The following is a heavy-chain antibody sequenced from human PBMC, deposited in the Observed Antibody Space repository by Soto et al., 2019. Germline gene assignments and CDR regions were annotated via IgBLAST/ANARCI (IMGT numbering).Heavy chain of an antibody. CDR3: ARGRDYDYIWGSYRYQDAFDI. CDR2: IYYSGST. CDR1: GGSTSSYY. D-gene: IGHD3-16*02. J-gene: IGHJ3*02. V-gene: IGHV4-59*01. Sequence: SETLSLTCTVSGGSTSSYYWSWIWQPPGKGLEWIGYIYYSGSTNYNPSLKSRVTISVDTSKNQFSLKLSSVTAADTAVYYCARGRDYDYIWGSYRYQDAFDIWGQRTMVTVSS.